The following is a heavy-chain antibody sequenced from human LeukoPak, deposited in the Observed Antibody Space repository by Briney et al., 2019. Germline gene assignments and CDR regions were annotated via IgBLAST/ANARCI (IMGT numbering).Heavy chain of an antibody. Sequence: GGSLRLSCAVSGLTFSSSWMDWVRQAPGKGLEWVASINPEGSEKYSADSVKGRFTISRDNAKNSLYLQMDSLRVEYTAFYYCARDLAYSRLDYWGQGMLVTVSS. CDR2: INPEGSEK. D-gene: IGHD5-18*01. V-gene: IGHV3-7*01. CDR1: GLTFSSSW. CDR3: ARDLAYSRLDY. J-gene: IGHJ4*02.